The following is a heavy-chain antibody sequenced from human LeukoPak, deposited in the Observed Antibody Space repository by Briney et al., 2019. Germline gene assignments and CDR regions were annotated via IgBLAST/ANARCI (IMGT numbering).Heavy chain of an antibody. J-gene: IGHJ5*02. CDR1: GGSISSSSYY. CDR3: ARLDFYNWFDP. V-gene: IGHV4-39*01. D-gene: IGHD3-3*01. CDR2: IYYSGTI. Sequence: SSETLSLTCTVSGGSISSSSYYWGWIRQPPGKGLEWIGTIYYSGTIYYNPSLKGRVTISVDTSKNQFSLRLSSVTAADTAVFYCARLDFYNWFDPWGQGTVVTVSS.